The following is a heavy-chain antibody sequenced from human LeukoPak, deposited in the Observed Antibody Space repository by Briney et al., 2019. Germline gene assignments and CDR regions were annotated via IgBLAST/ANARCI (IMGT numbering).Heavy chain of an antibody. J-gene: IGHJ3*02. D-gene: IGHD4-23*01. CDR3: ARVYYGGNPVAFDI. CDR1: GFTFDDYG. V-gene: IGHV3-20*04. Sequence: GGSLRLSCAASGFTFDDYGMSWVRQAPGKGLEWVSGINWNGGSTGYADSVKGRFTISRDNAKNSLYLQMNSLRAEDTALYYCARVYYGGNPVAFDIWGQGTMVTVSS. CDR2: INWNGGST.